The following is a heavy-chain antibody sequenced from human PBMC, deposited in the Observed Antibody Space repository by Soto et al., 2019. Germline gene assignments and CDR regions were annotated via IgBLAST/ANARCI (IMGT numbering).Heavy chain of an antibody. Sequence: ASVKVSCKPSGYTFTDHYMHWVRQAPGQGLEWMGWINPNSGGTNYAQKFQGRVTMTRDTSISTAYMELSRLRSDDTAMYYCASCTNGACFLYGMDVWGQGTTVTVSS. V-gene: IGHV1-2*02. CDR1: GYTFTDHY. D-gene: IGHD2-8*01. CDR3: ASCTNGACFLYGMDV. J-gene: IGHJ6*02. CDR2: INPNSGGT.